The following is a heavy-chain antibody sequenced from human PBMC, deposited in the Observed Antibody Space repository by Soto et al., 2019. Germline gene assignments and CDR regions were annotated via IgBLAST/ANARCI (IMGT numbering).Heavy chain of an antibody. J-gene: IGHJ4*02. D-gene: IGHD1-7*01. CDR3: ASRDPGTSVDY. CDR2: IYYSGST. CDR1: GGSISSGDYY. Sequence: SETLSLTCTVSGGSISSGDYYWSWIRQPPGKGLEWIGYIYYSGSTNYNPSLKSRVTISLDKSENQFSLKVTSLTAADTAVYYCASRDPGTSVDYWGQGTLVTVSS. V-gene: IGHV4-30-4*01.